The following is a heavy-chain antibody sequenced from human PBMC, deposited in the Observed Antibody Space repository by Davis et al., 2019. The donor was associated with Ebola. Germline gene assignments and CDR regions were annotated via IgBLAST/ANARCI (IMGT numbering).Heavy chain of an antibody. CDR3: ARGRSIAAPRRFDP. J-gene: IGHJ5*02. Sequence: SETLSLTCTVSGGSISSSSYYWGWIRQPPGKGLEWIGEIYHSGSTNYNPSLKSRVTISVDTSKNQFSLKLSSVTAADTAVYYCARGRSIAAPRRFDPWGQGTLVTVSS. CDR2: IYHSGST. D-gene: IGHD6-6*01. V-gene: IGHV4-39*07. CDR1: GGSISSSSYY.